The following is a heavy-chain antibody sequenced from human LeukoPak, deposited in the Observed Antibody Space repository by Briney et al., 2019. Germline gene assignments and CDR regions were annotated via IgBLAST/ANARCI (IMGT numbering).Heavy chain of an antibody. J-gene: IGHJ6*03. V-gene: IGHV4-39*07. CDR1: GGSISSSSYY. D-gene: IGHD4-17*01. CDR3: ARTVYYYYYMDV. Sequence: SETLSPTCTVSGGSISSSSYYWGWIRQPPGKGLEWIGSIYYSGSTYYNPSLKSRVTISVDTSKNQFSLKLSSVTAADTAVYYCARTVYYYYYMDVWGKGTTVTVSS. CDR2: IYYSGST.